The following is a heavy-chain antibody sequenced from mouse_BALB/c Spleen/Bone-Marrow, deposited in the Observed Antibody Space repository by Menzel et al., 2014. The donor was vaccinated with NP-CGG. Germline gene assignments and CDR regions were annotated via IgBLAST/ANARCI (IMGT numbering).Heavy chain of an antibody. V-gene: IGHV1S16*01. CDR1: GYTFTSYW. CDR3: TIGGFDY. J-gene: IGHJ2*01. CDR2: INPSNGGT. Sequence: VQLQQSGAELVKPGASVKLSCKASGYTFTSYWMHWGKLRPGQGFEWIGEINPSNGGTNYNEKFKRKATLTVDKSSSTAYMQLSSLTSEFSAVYYCTIGGFDYWGQGTTLTVSS.